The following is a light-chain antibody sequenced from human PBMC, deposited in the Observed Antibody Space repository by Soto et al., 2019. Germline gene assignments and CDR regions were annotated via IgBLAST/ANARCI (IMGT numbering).Light chain of an antibody. CDR3: QQSYTTPIT. CDR2: AAS. J-gene: IGKJ5*01. CDR1: QTISSH. V-gene: IGKV1-39*01. Sequence: DIQMTQSPSSLSASVGDRVIITCRASQTISSHLNWYQQKPGKAPNLLVYAASRLQSGVPSRFTGSGSGTDFTLTISSLQPEDFATYLCQQSYTTPITFGQGTRL.